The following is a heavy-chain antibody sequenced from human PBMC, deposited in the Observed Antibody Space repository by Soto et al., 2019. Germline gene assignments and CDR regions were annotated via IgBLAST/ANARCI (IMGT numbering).Heavy chain of an antibody. Sequence: PGGSLRLSCAASEFTFRNFYMSWIRQAPGKGLEWVSYITSSGSARYYADSVRGRFTVSWDNSKKSLYLQMTSLRVDDMAVYYCTRGHTNGQEIQHWGQGTLVTVSS. CDR1: EFTFRNFY. D-gene: IGHD2-8*01. V-gene: IGHV3-11*01. CDR3: TRGHTNGQEIQH. J-gene: IGHJ1*01. CDR2: ITSSGSAR.